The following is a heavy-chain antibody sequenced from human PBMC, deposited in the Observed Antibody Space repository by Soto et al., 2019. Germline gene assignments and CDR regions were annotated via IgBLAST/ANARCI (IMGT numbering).Heavy chain of an antibody. CDR3: AGHSSGVPGYYYGMDV. CDR2: FIPIFGTA. Sequence: QVQLVQSGAAVKKPGSSVKVSCKASGGPFSSYAISWVRQAPGQGLEWMGGFIPIFGTASYALNFQGRVTITADESTSTAYMELSSLRSEDTALYYCAGHSSGVPGYYYGMDVWGQGTRVTVTS. V-gene: IGHV1-69*12. D-gene: IGHD3-22*01. CDR1: GGPFSSYA. J-gene: IGHJ6*02.